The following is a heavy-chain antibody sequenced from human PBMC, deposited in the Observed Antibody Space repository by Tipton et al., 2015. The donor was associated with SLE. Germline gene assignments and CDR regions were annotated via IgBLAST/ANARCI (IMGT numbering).Heavy chain of an antibody. V-gene: IGHV3-48*03. CDR3: ANGQAAAAAEVFSFDI. D-gene: IGHD6-13*01. J-gene: IGHJ3*02. CDR1: GFTFSSYE. CDR2: ISSSGSTI. Sequence: SLRLSCAASGFTFSSYEMNWVRQAPGKGLEWVSYISSSGSTIYYADSVKGRFTISRDNAKNSLYLQMNSLRAEDTALYYCANGQAAAAAEVFSFDIWGQGTMVTVSS.